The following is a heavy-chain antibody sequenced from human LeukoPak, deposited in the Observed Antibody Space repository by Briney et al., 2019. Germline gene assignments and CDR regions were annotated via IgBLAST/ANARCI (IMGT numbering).Heavy chain of an antibody. D-gene: IGHD6-19*01. CDR1: GFTVSSNY. CDR2: IYSGGST. V-gene: IGHV3-53*01. CDR3: AARPTSEAVAPSDF. Sequence: PGGSLRLSCAASGFTVSSNYMSWVRQAPGKGLEWVSFIYSGGSTYYADSVKGRFTISSDNSKRMLYLQMNSLRAEDTATYYCAARPTSEAVAPSDFWGQGTLVTVSS. J-gene: IGHJ4*02.